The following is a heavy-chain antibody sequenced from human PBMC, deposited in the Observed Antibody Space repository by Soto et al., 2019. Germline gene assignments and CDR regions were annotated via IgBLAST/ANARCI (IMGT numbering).Heavy chain of an antibody. CDR2: IYYSGST. CDR1: GGSISSGGYY. Sequence: QVQLQESGPGLVKPSQTLSLTCTVSGGSISSGGYYWSWIRQHPGKGLEWIGYIYYSGSTYYNPSLKSRVTISVDTSKNQYSLKLSSVTAADTAVYYCARVIAAAGWEGRYFDYWGQGTLVTVSS. CDR3: ARVIAAAGWEGRYFDY. D-gene: IGHD6-13*01. V-gene: IGHV4-31*03. J-gene: IGHJ4*02.